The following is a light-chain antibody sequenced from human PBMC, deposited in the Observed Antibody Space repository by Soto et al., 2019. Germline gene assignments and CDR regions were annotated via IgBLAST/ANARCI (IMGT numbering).Light chain of an antibody. CDR2: KAS. V-gene: IGKV1-5*03. CDR3: QQLTSYPRST. Sequence: IQMTQSPSTLSGSVGDRVTITCRASQTISSWLAWYQQKPGKAPKLLIYKASSLESGVPSRFSGSGSGTEFTLTISSLQPEDFATYHCQQLTSYPRSTFGQGTRLEIK. J-gene: IGKJ5*01. CDR1: QTISSW.